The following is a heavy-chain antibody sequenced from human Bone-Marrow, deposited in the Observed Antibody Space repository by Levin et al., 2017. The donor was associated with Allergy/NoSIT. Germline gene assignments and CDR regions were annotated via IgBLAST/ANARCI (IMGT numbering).Heavy chain of an antibody. CDR1: GASISSYY. CDR3: ARDRPYCSNGVCYTNYYYGMDV. J-gene: IGHJ6*02. D-gene: IGHD2-8*01. CDR2: MYITGTT. V-gene: IGHV4-4*07. Sequence: SETLSLTCTVSGASISSYYWSWIRQPAGRGLEWIGRMYITGTTNYNPSLKSRVTMSVDTSKNQFSLKLTSVTAADTAIYYCARDRPYCSNGVCYTNYYYGMDVWGQGTTVTVSS.